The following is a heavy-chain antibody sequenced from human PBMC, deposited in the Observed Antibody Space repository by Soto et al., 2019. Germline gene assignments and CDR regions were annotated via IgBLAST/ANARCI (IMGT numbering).Heavy chain of an antibody. V-gene: IGHV1-18*01. CDR2: ISAYNGNT. CDR1: GYTFTSYG. D-gene: IGHD2-2*01. CDR3: AKGWDCSSTSCYVRWFDP. Sequence: GASVKVSCKASGYTFTSYGISWVRQAPGQGLEWMGWISAYNGNTNYAQKLRGRVTMTTDTSTSTAYMELRSLRSDDTAVYYCAKGWDCSSTSCYVRWFDPWGQGTLVTVSS. J-gene: IGHJ5*02.